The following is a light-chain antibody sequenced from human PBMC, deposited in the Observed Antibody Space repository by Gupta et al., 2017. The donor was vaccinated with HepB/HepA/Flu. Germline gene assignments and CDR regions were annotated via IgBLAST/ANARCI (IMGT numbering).Light chain of an antibody. CDR3: QQYGSSFRT. CDR2: GAS. CDR1: QSVSSSY. J-gene: IGKJ2*01. Sequence: DIVLPQSPGTLSLSPGERATLSCRASQSVSSSYLAWYQQKPGQAPRLLIYGASSRATGIPDRFSGSGSGTDFTLTISRLEPEDVAVYYCQQYGSSFRTFGQGTKLEIK. V-gene: IGKV3-20*01.